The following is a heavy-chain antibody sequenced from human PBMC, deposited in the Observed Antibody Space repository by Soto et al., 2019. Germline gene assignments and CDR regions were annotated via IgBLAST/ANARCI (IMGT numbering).Heavy chain of an antibody. D-gene: IGHD5-18*01. Sequence: SETLSLTCTVSGGSIGSYYWSWIRQPPGKGLEWIGYIYYSGSTNYNPSLKSRVTISVDTSKNQFSLKLSSVTAADTAVYYCARNVDTAIWYYFDYWGQGTLVTVSS. V-gene: IGHV4-59*01. CDR2: IYYSGST. CDR1: GGSIGSYY. CDR3: ARNVDTAIWYYFDY. J-gene: IGHJ4*02.